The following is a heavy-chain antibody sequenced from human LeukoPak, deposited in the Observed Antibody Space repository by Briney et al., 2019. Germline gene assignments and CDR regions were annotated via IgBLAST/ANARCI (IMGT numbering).Heavy chain of an antibody. D-gene: IGHD2-8*01. CDR2: MDRHTDI. Sequence: PGGSLRLSCTASGFTFSNFGVNWVRQAPGKGLEWVSCMDRHTDIYYANSVRGRFTISRDNAKNSVFLQMDRLTVEDTAVYYCVGDPTTNRYQCFEYWGQGALVTVSS. CDR1: GFTFSNFG. V-gene: IGHV3-21*01. J-gene: IGHJ4*02. CDR3: VGDPTTNRYQCFEY.